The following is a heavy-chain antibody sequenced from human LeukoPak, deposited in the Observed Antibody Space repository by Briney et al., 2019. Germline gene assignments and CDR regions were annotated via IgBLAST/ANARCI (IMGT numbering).Heavy chain of an antibody. CDR2: ISYDGSNK. J-gene: IGHJ4*02. CDR3: AREEWLLKCLGY. V-gene: IGHV3-30*04. Sequence: GGSLRLSCAASGFTFSSYAMHWVRQAPGKGLEWVAVISYDGSNKYYADSVKGRFTISRDNSKNTLYLQMNSLRAEDTAVYYCAREEWLLKCLGYWGQGTLVTVSS. CDR1: GFTFSSYA. D-gene: IGHD3-3*01.